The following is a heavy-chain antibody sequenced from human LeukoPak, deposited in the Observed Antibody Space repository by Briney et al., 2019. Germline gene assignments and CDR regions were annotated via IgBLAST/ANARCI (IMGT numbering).Heavy chain of an antibody. CDR1: GFTFSTYS. D-gene: IGHD6-19*01. V-gene: IGHV3-21*01. Sequence: GGSLRLSCAASGFTFSTYSMNWVRQAPGKGLEWVSSISSSSSYIYYADSVKGRFTISRDNAKNSLYLQMNSLRAEDTAVYYCARDAASQYSSGWGAYYYYYMDVWGKGTTVTVSS. CDR3: ARDAASQYSSGWGAYYYYYMDV. J-gene: IGHJ6*03. CDR2: ISSSSSYI.